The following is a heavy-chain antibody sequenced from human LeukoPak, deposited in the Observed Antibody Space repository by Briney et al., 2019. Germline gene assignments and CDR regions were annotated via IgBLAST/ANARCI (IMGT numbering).Heavy chain of an antibody. CDR3: AKDLGGYSYGSGAFDI. J-gene: IGHJ3*02. V-gene: IGHV3-20*04. D-gene: IGHD5-18*01. Sequence: GGSLRLSCAASGFTFDDYGMTWVRQALGKGLEWVSGINWDGGSTGYADSVKGRFTISRDNAKNSLYLQMNSLRAEDTALYYCAKDLGGYSYGSGAFDIWGQGTMVTVSS. CDR1: GFTFDDYG. CDR2: INWDGGST.